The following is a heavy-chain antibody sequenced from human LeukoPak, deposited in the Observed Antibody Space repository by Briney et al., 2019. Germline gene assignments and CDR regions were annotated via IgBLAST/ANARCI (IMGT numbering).Heavy chain of an antibody. Sequence: SVKVSCKVSGGTFSRYAITWVRQAPGQGLEWMGGIIPIIDTASFAHTFQGRVTLTADESTSTAYMELSSLRSEDTAVYYCARTRTRGDYYYYYMDVWGKGTTVTVSS. CDR1: GGTFSRYA. CDR3: ARTRTRGDYYYYYMDV. D-gene: IGHD1-1*01. CDR2: IIPIIDTA. J-gene: IGHJ6*03. V-gene: IGHV1-69*13.